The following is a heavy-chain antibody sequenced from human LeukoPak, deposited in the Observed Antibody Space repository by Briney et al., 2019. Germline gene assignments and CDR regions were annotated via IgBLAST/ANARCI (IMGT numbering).Heavy chain of an antibody. Sequence: TGGSLRLSCAASGFTFSSDPMNWVRQAPGKGLEWGSSISSSGIYIYYADSVKGRFTISRENAKNSLYMQMNRLRAEDTAVYFCARSLTGYDAFDIWGQGTMVTVSS. CDR1: GFTFSSDP. CDR2: ISSSGIYI. V-gene: IGHV3-21*01. D-gene: IGHD7-27*01. CDR3: ARSLTGYDAFDI. J-gene: IGHJ3*02.